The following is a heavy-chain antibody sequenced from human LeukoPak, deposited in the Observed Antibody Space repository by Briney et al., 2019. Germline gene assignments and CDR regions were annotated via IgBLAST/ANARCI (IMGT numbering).Heavy chain of an antibody. D-gene: IGHD5-18*01. Sequence: SETLSLTCTVSGGSISSYYWSWIRQSPGKGLEWIAYINHSGSTNYNPSLKSRVTISVDTSKNQFSLKLGSVTAADTAVYYCAGGYSYANPPDYWGQGTLVTVSS. CDR3: AGGYSYANPPDY. J-gene: IGHJ4*02. V-gene: IGHV4-59*08. CDR2: INHSGST. CDR1: GGSISSYY.